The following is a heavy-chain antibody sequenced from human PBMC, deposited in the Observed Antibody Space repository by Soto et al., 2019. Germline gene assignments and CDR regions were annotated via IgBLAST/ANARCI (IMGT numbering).Heavy chain of an antibody. J-gene: IGHJ6*02. CDR2: INNDGSNA. CDR1: GFTFSNSW. V-gene: IGHV3-74*01. CDR3: ARDETGPYV. Sequence: GGSLRLSCPGSGFTFSNSWMHWVRHTPGKGRMLVSRINNDGSNAAYADSVKGRFILSRDNAKNTLYMYMNFLRVEDTAVYYCARDETGPYVWGQGTTVTLSS.